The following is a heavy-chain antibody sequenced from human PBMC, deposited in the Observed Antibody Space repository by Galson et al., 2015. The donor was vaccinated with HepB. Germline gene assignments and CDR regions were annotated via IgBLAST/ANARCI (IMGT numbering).Heavy chain of an antibody. CDR2: IYYSGST. D-gene: IGHD3-22*01. J-gene: IGHJ4*02. CDR3: ASGDSSGYYYGAFDY. V-gene: IGHV4-59*01. Sequence: ETLSLTCTVSGGPISSYYWSWIRQPPGKGLEWIGYIYYSGSTNYNPSLKSRVTISVDTSKNQFSLKLSSVTAADTAVYYCASGDSSGYYYGAFDYWGQGTLVTVSS. CDR1: GGPISSYY.